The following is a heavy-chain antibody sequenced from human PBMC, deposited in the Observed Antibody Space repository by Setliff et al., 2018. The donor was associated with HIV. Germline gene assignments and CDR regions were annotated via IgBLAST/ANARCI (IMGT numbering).Heavy chain of an antibody. V-gene: IGHV1-46*01. J-gene: IGHJ4*02. Sequence: ASVKVSCKASGYSFTSNFIHWVRQAPGQGLEWMAIINPSDGTTDYTQKFQDRVTMTSDTSTSTVYMELRSLRSEDTAIYYCVKEYHTEVTDTRVANYFDYWGQGTLVTVSS. D-gene: IGHD4-4*01. CDR3: VKEYHTEVTDTRVANYFDY. CDR2: INPSDGTT. CDR1: GYSFTSNF.